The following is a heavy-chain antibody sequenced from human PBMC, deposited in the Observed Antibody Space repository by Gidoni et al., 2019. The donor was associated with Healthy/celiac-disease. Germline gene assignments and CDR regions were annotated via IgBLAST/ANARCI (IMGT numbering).Heavy chain of an antibody. CDR1: GGSISSSSYY. V-gene: IGHV4-39*01. Sequence: QLQLQESGPGLVKPSETLSLTCTVSGGSISSSSYYWGWIRQPPGKGLEWIGSIYYSGSTYYNPSLKSRVTISVDTSKNQFSLKLSSVTAADTAVYYCARTFRPYYFDYWGQGTLVTVSS. CDR3: ARTFRPYYFDY. J-gene: IGHJ4*02. CDR2: IYYSGST.